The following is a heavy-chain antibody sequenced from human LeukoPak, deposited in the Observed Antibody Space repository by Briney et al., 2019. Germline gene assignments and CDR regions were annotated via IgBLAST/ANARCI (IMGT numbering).Heavy chain of an antibody. V-gene: IGHV1-18*01. CDR1: GYTFTNYG. D-gene: IGHD5-18*01. CDR2: ISAYNGNT. CDR3: ARDADSYGYLGYYYGMDV. J-gene: IGHJ6*02. Sequence: ASVKVSCKASGYTFTNYGISWVRQAPGQGLEWMGWISAYNGNTNYAQKLQGRVTMTTDTSTSTAYMGLRSLRSDDTAVYYCARDADSYGYLGYYYGMDVWGQGTTATVSS.